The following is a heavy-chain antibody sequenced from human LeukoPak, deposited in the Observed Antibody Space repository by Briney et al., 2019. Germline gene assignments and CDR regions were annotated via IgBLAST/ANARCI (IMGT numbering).Heavy chain of an antibody. J-gene: IGHJ4*02. D-gene: IGHD5-18*01. CDR2: LYSGGST. CDR1: GFSVSSDY. CDR3: ARHHTALNY. V-gene: IGHV3-53*01. Sequence: QPGGSLRLSCVASGFSVSSDYMTWVRQAPGKGLEWVSVLYSGGSTYYADSVKGRFTISRDSSKNTLYLQMNNLRVEDTAVYYCARHHTALNYWGQGTLVTASS.